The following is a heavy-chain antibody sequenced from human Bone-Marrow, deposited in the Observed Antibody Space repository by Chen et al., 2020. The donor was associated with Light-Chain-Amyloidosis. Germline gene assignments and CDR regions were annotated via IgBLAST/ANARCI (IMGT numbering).Heavy chain of an antibody. D-gene: IGHD2-2*02. CDR1: GFTFSSYA. V-gene: IGHV3-23*01. J-gene: IGHJ4*02. Sequence: EVQLLESGGGLVQPGGSLRLSCAASGFTFSSYAMSWVRQAPGKGLEWVSAISGSGCSTYYADSVNGRFTISRDNAKNTLYLQMNSLRAEDTAVYYCAKSLRGECTSCYTPFDYWGQGTLVTVSS. CDR3: AKSLRGECTSCYTPFDY. CDR2: ISGSGCST.